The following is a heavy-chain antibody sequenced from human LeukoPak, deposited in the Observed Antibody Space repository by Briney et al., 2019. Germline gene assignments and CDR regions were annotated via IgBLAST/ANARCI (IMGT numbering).Heavy chain of an antibody. Sequence: GGSLRLSCAASGFTFSSYSMNWVRQAPGKGLEWVSSISSSSSNIYYADSVKGRFTISRDNAKNSLYLHMNSLRAEDTAVYYCARDASFIGYCSGGSCLGYYGMDVWGQGTTVTVSS. CDR3: ARDASFIGYCSGGSCLGYYGMDV. D-gene: IGHD2-15*01. V-gene: IGHV3-21*01. CDR2: ISSSSSNI. CDR1: GFTFSSYS. J-gene: IGHJ6*02.